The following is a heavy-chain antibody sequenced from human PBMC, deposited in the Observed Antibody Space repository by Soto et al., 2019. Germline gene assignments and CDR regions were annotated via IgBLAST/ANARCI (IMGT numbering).Heavy chain of an antibody. CDR2: IKSKTDGGTT. J-gene: IGHJ4*02. CDR1: GFTFSNAW. CDR3: NTLRPGWNFFY. V-gene: IGHV3-15*01. Sequence: GGSLRLSFAASGFTFSNAWMSWVRQAPGKGLEWVGRIKSKTDGGTTDYGAPVKGRFTISRDDSKNTLYLQMNSLKTEDTDVYYCNTLRPGWNFFYWGQGNLVTVSS. D-gene: IGHD6-19*01.